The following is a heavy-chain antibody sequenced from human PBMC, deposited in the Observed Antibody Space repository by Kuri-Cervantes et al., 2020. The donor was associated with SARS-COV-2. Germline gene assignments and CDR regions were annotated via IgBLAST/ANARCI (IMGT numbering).Heavy chain of an antibody. D-gene: IGHD6-13*01. CDR3: ARYGFGYSTFYGMDV. J-gene: IGHJ6*02. CDR1: GFTFSNYD. CDR2: ISSSSRTM. V-gene: IGHV3-48*02. Sequence: GESLKISCAASGFTFSNYDMNWARQAPGKGLEWVSYISSSSRTMYNADSVKGRFTISRDNAKNSLYLQMNSLRDEDTAVYYCARYGFGYSTFYGMDVWGQGTTVTVSS.